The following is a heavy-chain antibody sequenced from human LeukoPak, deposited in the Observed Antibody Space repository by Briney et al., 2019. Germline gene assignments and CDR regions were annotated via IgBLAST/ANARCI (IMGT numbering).Heavy chain of an antibody. V-gene: IGHV1-18*01. D-gene: IGHD3-3*01. J-gene: IGHJ5*02. CDR2: ISAYNGNT. CDR1: GYTFTSYG. CDR3: ARDGRPSDFWSGYYPNWFDP. Sequence: ASVKVSCKASGYTFTSYGISWVRQAPGQGLEWMGWISAYNGNTNYAQKLQGRVTMTTDTSTSTAYMELRSLRSDDTAVYYCARDGRPSDFWSGYYPNWFDPWGQGTLVTVSS.